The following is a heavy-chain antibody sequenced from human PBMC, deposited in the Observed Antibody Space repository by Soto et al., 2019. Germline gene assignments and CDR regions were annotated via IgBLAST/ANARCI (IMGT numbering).Heavy chain of an antibody. V-gene: IGHV3-33*01. CDR3: ARDHSGYYFDY. J-gene: IGHJ4*02. Sequence: QVQLVESGGGVVQPGRSLRLSCATSGFTFSNYGMHWVRQAPGKWLEWVAVIWYDGSNKYYADSVKGRFTISRDDSKNTLYLQMNSLRAEDTAVYYCARDHSGYYFDYWGQGTLVTVSS. D-gene: IGHD1-26*01. CDR1: GFTFSNYG. CDR2: IWYDGSNK.